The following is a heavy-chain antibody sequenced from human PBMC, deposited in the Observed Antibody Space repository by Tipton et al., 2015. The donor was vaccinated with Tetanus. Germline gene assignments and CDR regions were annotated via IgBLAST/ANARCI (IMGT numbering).Heavy chain of an antibody. CDR1: GFTFSNYA. CDR3: AREKKEAAADY. V-gene: IGHV3-33*01. CDR2: IWYDGNNK. D-gene: IGHD2-2*01. J-gene: IGHJ4*02. Sequence: SLRLSCEVSGFTFSNYAIHWVRQAPGKGLEWVAVIWYDGNNKYYAESVRGRFTISRDNSRNTVFLQMNSLRVEDTAVYYCAREKKEAAADYCGQGTLVSFSS.